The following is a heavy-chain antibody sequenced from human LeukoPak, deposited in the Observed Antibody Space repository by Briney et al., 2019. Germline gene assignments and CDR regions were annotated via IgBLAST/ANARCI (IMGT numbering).Heavy chain of an antibody. J-gene: IGHJ3*02. CDR1: GGTFSSYA. D-gene: IGHD3-22*01. V-gene: IGHV1-69*04. CDR2: IIPIFGIA. CDR3: ARDPREDYYDSSGAFDI. Sequence: SVKVSCKASGGTFSSYAISWVRQAPGQGLEWMGRIIPIFGIANYAQKFQGRVTIIADKSTSTAYMELSSLRSEDTAVYYCARDPREDYYDSSGAFDIWGQGTMVTVSS.